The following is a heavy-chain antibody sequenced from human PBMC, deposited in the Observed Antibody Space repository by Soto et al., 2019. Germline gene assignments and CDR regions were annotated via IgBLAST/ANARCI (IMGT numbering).Heavy chain of an antibody. CDR1: GGSISSGGYY. J-gene: IGHJ4*02. D-gene: IGHD3-3*01. CDR2: IYYSGST. CDR3: ARASTIFGVVILFDY. V-gene: IGHV4-31*03. Sequence: SETLSLTCTVSGGSISSGGYYWSWIRQHPGKGLEWIGYIYYSGSTYYNPSLKSRVTISVDTSKNQFSLKLSSVTAADTAVYYCARASTIFGVVILFDYWGQGTLVTVSS.